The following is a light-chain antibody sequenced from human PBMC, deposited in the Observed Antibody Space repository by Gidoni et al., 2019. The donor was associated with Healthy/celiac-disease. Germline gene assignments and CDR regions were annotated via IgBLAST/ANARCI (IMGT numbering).Light chain of an antibody. CDR2: AAS. CDR3: QQSYSTPLYT. V-gene: IGKV1-39*01. J-gene: IGKJ2*01. Sequence: IQMTQSPSSLSASVGDRVTITCRASQSISSYLNWYQQKPGKAPKLRIYAASSLQSGVPSRFSGSGSGTDFTLTISSLQPEDFATYYCQQSYSTPLYTFGQGTKLEIK. CDR1: QSISSY.